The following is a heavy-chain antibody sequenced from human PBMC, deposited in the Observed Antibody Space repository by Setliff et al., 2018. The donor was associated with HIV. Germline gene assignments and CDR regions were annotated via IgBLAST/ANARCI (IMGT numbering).Heavy chain of an antibody. J-gene: IGHJ4*02. D-gene: IGHD6-13*01. CDR1: GFTFSSYS. Sequence: GGSLRLSCAASGFTFSSYSMNWVRQTPGKGLEWISYISATGTIKYADSVKGRFTISRDNAKNTLYLQMNSLRAEDTGVYYCARSRAAGFDYWGQGTLVTVSS. CDR3: ARSRAAGFDY. CDR2: ISATGTI. V-gene: IGHV3-48*01.